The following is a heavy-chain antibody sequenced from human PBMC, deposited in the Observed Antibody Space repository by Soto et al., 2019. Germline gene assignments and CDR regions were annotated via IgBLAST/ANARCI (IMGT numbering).Heavy chain of an antibody. V-gene: IGHV3-30*18. CDR2: ISYDGSNK. D-gene: IGHD2-2*02. CDR1: GFTFSSYG. J-gene: IGHJ4*02. CDR3: AKSFTGGYCSSTSCYNYFDY. Sequence: PVGSLRLSCAASGFTFSSYGMHWVRQAPGKGLEWVAVISYDGSNKYYADSVKGRFTISRDNSKNTLYLQMNSLRAEDTAVYYCAKSFTGGYCSSTSCYNYFDYWGQGTLVTAS.